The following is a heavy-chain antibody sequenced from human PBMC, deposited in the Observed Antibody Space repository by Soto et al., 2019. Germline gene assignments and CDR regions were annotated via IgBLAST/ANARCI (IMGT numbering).Heavy chain of an antibody. V-gene: IGHV4-34*01. D-gene: IGHD3-3*01. Sequence: SETLSLTCAVYGGSFSGYYWSWIRQPPGKGLEWIGEINHSGSTNYNPSLKSRVTIPVDTSKNQISLKLSSVTAADTAVYYCARSNRITIVGKGADSARRFDYWGQGTLVTVSS. CDR1: GGSFSGYY. CDR3: ARSNRITIVGKGADSARRFDY. J-gene: IGHJ4*02. CDR2: INHSGST.